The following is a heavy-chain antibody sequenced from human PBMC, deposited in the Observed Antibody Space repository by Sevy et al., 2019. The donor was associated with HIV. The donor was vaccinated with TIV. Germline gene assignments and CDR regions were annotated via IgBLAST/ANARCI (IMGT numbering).Heavy chain of an antibody. CDR1: GFTFSNYG. D-gene: IGHD2-2*01. CDR3: AKVLRIVEIPAAIDYYYGMDV. J-gene: IGHJ6*02. V-gene: IGHV3-30*02. Sequence: GGSLRLSCAASGFTFSNYGMHWVRQAPGKGLEWVAFIRFDATIKYYRHSMKGRLTISRDNSKSTLYLQMNSLRAEDTAVYFCAKVLRIVEIPAAIDYYYGMDVWGQGTTVTVSS. CDR2: IRFDATIK.